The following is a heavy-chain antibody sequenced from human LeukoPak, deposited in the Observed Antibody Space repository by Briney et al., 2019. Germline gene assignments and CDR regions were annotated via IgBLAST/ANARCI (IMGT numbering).Heavy chain of an antibody. J-gene: IGHJ4*02. CDR3: ARRESGLAAAPYGPTTPYYFDY. Sequence: GESLEISCQGSGYSFTSYWIGWVRQPPGKGLEGMGIIYPGDSDTRYSPSFQGQVTISADKSISTAYLQWSSLKASNTAMYYCARRESGLAAAPYGPTTPYYFDYWGQGTLVTVSS. CDR2: IYPGDSDT. D-gene: IGHD6-13*01. V-gene: IGHV5-51*01. CDR1: GYSFTSYW.